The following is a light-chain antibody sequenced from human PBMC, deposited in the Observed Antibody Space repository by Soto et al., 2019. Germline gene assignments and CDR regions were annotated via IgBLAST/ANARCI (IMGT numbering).Light chain of an antibody. CDR1: SRDVGGYNY. V-gene: IGLV2-14*01. J-gene: IGLJ2*01. Sequence: QSVLTQPASVSGSPGQSITISCTGTSRDVGGYNYVSWYQHHPGKTPKLMIFEVSNRPSGVCNRFSGSKSGNTASLTISGLQDEDEADYYCSSYASTNTVLFGGGTKLTVL. CDR2: EVS. CDR3: SSYASTNTVL.